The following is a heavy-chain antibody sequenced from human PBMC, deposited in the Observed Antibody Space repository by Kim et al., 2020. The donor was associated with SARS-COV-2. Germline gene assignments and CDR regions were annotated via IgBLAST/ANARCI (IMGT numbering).Heavy chain of an antibody. D-gene: IGHD5-12*01. J-gene: IGHJ5*01. CDR3: ARFSYDLLCGLTLHSIDS. V-gene: IGHV1-8*02. CDR2: MNPFSPKA. Sequence: ASVKVSCKAAGYTFTSFGIKWVRQAPGQGLEWMGWMNPFSPKASPAQKFQGRVTMTTDTSTSTAYMELRGLKIEDTAFYYCARFSYDLLCGLTLHSIDS. CDR1: GYTFTSFG.